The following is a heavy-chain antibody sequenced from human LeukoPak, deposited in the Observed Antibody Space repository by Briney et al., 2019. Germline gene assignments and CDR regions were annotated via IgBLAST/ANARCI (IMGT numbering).Heavy chain of an antibody. CDR3: AREVPNYYGMDV. Sequence: ASAKVSCKASGGTFSSYAISWVRRAPGQGLEWMGGIIPIFGTANYAQKFQGRVTITADESTSTAYMELSSLRSEDTAVYYCAREVPNYYGMDVWGQGTTVTVSS. V-gene: IGHV1-69*13. J-gene: IGHJ6*02. CDR2: IIPIFGTA. CDR1: GGTFSSYA.